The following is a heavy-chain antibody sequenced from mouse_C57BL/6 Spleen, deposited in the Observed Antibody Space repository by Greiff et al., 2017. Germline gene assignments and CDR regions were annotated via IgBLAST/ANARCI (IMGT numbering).Heavy chain of an antibody. CDR1: GYTFTSYT. CDR3: ARRGSDGAMDY. CDR2: INPCRGYT. D-gene: IGHD1-1*02. J-gene: IGHJ4*01. V-gene: IGHV1-4*01. Sequence: VQLQQSGAELARPGASVKMSCKASGYTFTSYTMHWVKQRPGQGLEWIGYINPCRGYTKYNQKVKDKATLTADTSSSAAYMQLSSLTSEDSAVYDSARRGSDGAMDYWGQGTSVTVSS.